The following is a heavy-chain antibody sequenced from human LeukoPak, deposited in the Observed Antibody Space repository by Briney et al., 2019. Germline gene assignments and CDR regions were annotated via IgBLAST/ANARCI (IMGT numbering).Heavy chain of an antibody. CDR3: ARRPSKYYDILTGYYRSEFDY. Sequence: ASVKVSCKPSGYTFTSYDINRVRQATGQGLEWMGWMNPNSGNTGYAQKFQGRVTMTRNTSISTAYMELSSLRSEDTAVYYCARRPSKYYDILTGYYRSEFDYWGQGTLVTVSS. CDR1: GYTFTSYD. J-gene: IGHJ4*02. D-gene: IGHD3-9*01. V-gene: IGHV1-8*01. CDR2: MNPNSGNT.